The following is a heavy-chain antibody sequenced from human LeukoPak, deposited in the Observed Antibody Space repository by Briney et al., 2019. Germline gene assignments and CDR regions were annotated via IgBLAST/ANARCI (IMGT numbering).Heavy chain of an antibody. J-gene: IGHJ6*03. CDR2: ISNRGRT. CDR3: ARVSWSPGTSYYYMDV. V-gene: IGHV4-39*07. D-gene: IGHD1-1*01. CDR1: DDSMRSDSYY. Sequence: SETLSLTCAVSDDSMRSDSYYWGWTRQSPGKALEWIGSISNRGRTLYSPSLKSRVTIYIDTSKNQFSLKLSSVTAADTAVYYCARVSWSPGTSYYYMDVWGKGTTVTVSS.